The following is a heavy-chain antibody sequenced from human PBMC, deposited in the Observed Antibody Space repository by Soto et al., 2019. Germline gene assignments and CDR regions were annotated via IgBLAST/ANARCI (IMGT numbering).Heavy chain of an antibody. D-gene: IGHD3-3*01. V-gene: IGHV4-59*08. CDR1: GGSISSYY. CDR2: IYYSGST. Sequence: SETLSLTCTVSGGSISSYYWSWIRQPPGKGLEWIGYIYYSGSTNYNPSLKSRVTISVDTSKNQFSLKLSSVTAADTAVYYCARLITYYDFWSAPMDVWGQGTTVTVSS. J-gene: IGHJ6*02. CDR3: ARLITYYDFWSAPMDV.